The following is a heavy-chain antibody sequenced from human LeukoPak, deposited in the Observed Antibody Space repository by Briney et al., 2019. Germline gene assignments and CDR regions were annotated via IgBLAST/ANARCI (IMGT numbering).Heavy chain of an antibody. D-gene: IGHD1-26*01. V-gene: IGHV4-31*03. CDR2: IYYSGST. J-gene: IGHJ4*02. CDR1: GGSISNGDHY. Sequence: PSETLSLTRTVSGGSISNGDHYWRWIRQHPGKGLEWIGHIYYSGSTYYNPSLKSRGIISVETSKNQFSLKLSSVTAADTAVYYCARIMLSWREFECWGQGTLVTVSS. CDR3: ARIMLSWREFEC.